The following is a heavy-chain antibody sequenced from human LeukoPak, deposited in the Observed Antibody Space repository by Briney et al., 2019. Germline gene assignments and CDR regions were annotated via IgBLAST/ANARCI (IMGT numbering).Heavy chain of an antibody. J-gene: IGHJ6*02. D-gene: IGHD6-13*01. V-gene: IGHV3-33*01. Sequence: GGSLRLSCAASGFTFSSYGMHWVRQAPGKGLEWVAVIWYDGSNKYYADSVKGLFTISRDNSKNTLYLQMNSLRAEDTAVYYCARAGYSSSWYEYYYYGMDVWGQGTTVTVSS. CDR1: GFTFSSYG. CDR3: ARAGYSSSWYEYYYYGMDV. CDR2: IWYDGSNK.